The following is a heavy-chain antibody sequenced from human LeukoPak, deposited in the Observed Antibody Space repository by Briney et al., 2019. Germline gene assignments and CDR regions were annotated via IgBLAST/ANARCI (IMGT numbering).Heavy chain of an antibody. CDR2: IIPIFGTA. Sequence: SVKLSCKASGGTFSSYAIRWVRQAPGQGLEWMGRIIPIFGTANSAQKFQGRVTITTDESTSTAYMELSSLRSEDTAVYSCSRDIPWFAVTDAFDIWGEGGMVTASS. J-gene: IGHJ3*02. D-gene: IGHD3-10*01. CDR3: SRDIPWFAVTDAFDI. CDR1: GGTFSSYA. V-gene: IGHV1-69*05.